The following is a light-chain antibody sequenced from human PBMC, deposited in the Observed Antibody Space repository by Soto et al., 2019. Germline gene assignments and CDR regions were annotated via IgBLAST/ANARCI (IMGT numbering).Light chain of an antibody. J-gene: IGLJ1*01. CDR1: SSDVGGYNY. CDR2: EVN. Sequence: QSALTQPPSASGSPGQSVAISCTGTSSDVGGYNYVSWYQQHPGKAPKLMIYEVNKRPPGVPDRFSGSKSGNTASLTVSRLHAEDEADYYCSAYAGSSNVFGTGTKVTVL. V-gene: IGLV2-8*01. CDR3: SAYAGSSNV.